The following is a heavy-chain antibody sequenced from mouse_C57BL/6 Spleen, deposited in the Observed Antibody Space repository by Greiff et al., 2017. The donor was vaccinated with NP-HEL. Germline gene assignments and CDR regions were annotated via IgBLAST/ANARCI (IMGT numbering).Heavy chain of an antibody. Sequence: EVQRVESGPGLVKPSQSLSLTCSVTGYSITSGYYWNWIRQFPGNKLEWMGYISYDGSNNYNPSLKNRISITRDTSKNQFFLKLNSVTTEDTATYYCARDNGGSSWFAYWGQGTLVTVSA. J-gene: IGHJ3*01. CDR1: GYSITSGYY. D-gene: IGHD1-1*01. CDR3: ARDNGGSSWFAY. CDR2: ISYDGSN. V-gene: IGHV3-6*01.